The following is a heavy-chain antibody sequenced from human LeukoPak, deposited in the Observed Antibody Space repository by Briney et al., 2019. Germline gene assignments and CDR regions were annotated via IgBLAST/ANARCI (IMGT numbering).Heavy chain of an antibody. Sequence: GGSLRLSCAASGFPFSSHGMSWVRQAPGKGLEWVANINQDGGETNYVDSVKGRFTISRDNTKNSLYLQMNSLRAEDTAVYYCSESLNYWGQGTLVTVSS. CDR3: SESLNY. V-gene: IGHV3-7*01. CDR2: INQDGGET. J-gene: IGHJ4*02. CDR1: GFPFSSHG.